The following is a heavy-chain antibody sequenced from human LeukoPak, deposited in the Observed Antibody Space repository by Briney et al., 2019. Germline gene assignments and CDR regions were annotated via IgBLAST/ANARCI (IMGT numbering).Heavy chain of an antibody. J-gene: IGHJ5*02. CDR1: GGSFSGYY. CDR3: ARGAPFNYYGSGSLSWFDP. D-gene: IGHD3-10*01. CDR2: INHSGST. V-gene: IGHV4-34*01. Sequence: PSETLSLTCAVYGGSFSGYYWSWIRQPPGKGLEWIGEINHSGSTNYNPSLKSRVTISVDTSKSQFSLKLSSVTAADTAVYYCARGAPFNYYGSGSLSWFDPWGQGTLVTVSS.